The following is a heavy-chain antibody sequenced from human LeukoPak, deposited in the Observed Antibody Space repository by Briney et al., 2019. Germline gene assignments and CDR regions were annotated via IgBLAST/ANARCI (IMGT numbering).Heavy chain of an antibody. CDR2: ISYDGSNK. D-gene: IGHD3-22*01. V-gene: IGHV3-30*01. CDR1: GFTFSSYV. J-gene: IGHJ4*02. Sequence: PGGSLRLSCAASGFTFSSYVMHWVRQAPGKGLEWVAVISYDGSNKYYADSVKGRFTISRDNSRNTLYLQMNSLRAEDTAVYYCARSNYYDSSGYYYVAGPFDYWGQGTLVTVSS. CDR3: ARSNYYDSSGYYYVAGPFDY.